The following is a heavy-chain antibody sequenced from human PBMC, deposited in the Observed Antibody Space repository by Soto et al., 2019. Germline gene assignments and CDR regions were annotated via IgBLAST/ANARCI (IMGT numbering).Heavy chain of an antibody. J-gene: IGHJ5*02. CDR3: ARDGDDYGGNSGWFDP. CDR2: IYYSGST. Sequence: QVQLQESGPGLVKPSQTLSLTCTVSGGSISSGDYYWSWIRQPPGKGLEWIGYIYYSGSTYYNPSLKLRVTISVDTSKNQFSLKLSSVTAADTAVYYCARDGDDYGGNSGWFDPWGQGTLVTVSS. D-gene: IGHD4-17*01. CDR1: GGSISSGDYY. V-gene: IGHV4-30-4*01.